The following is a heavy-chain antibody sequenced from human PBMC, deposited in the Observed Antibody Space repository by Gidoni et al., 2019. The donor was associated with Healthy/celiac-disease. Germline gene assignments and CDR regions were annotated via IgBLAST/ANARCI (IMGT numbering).Heavy chain of an antibody. D-gene: IGHD6-6*01. CDR3: AKDHRSGAALPADY. V-gene: IGHV3-30*18. CDR2: ISYDGSNK. J-gene: IGHJ4*02. Sequence: QVQLVESGGGVVQPGRSLRLSCAASGFTFSSYGMHWVRQAPGKGLEWVAVISYDGSNKYYADSVKGRFTISRDNSKNTLYLQMNSLRAEDTAVYYCAKDHRSGAALPADYWGQGTLVTVSS. CDR1: GFTFSSYG.